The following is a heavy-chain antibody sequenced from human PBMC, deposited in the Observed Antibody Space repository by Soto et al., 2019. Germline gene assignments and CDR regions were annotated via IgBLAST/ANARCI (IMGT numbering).Heavy chain of an antibody. CDR1: GYTFTSYG. CDR2: ISAYNGNT. D-gene: IGHD3-22*01. CDR3: ARVGYDSSGRNAFDI. J-gene: IGHJ3*02. V-gene: IGHV1-18*01. Sequence: GASVEVSCEASGYTFTSYGISWVRQAPGQGLEWMGWISAYNGNTNYAQKLQGRVTMTTDTSTSTAYMELRSLRSDDTAVYYCARVGYDSSGRNAFDIWGQGTMVTVSS.